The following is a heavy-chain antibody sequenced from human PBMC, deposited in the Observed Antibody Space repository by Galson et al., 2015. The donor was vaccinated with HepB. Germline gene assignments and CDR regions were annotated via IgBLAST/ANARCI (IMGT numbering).Heavy chain of an antibody. CDR1: GFRFSRFG. D-gene: IGHD3-10*01. J-gene: IGHJ5*02. V-gene: IGHV3-33*01. CDR3: ARDPSFTMAPTNWFDP. Sequence: SLRLSCAASGFRFSRFGMHWVRQAPGKGLEWVAVIWYDGNNKYYTDPVKGRFTISRDNSENTLYLQMNSLRAEDTAMYYCARDPSFTMAPTNWFDPWGQGTLVTVSS. CDR2: IWYDGNNK.